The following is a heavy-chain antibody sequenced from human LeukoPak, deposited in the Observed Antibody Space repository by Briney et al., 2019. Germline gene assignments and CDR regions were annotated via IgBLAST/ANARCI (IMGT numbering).Heavy chain of an antibody. V-gene: IGHV1-24*01. Sequence: GASVKVSCKVSGDILTELSIQWVRQAPGKGLECMGGFDPEQSTMIYAQRLQGRVTMTEDTSTDTAYMELGSLTSEDTGIYYCATRSGDFWSGYVNWGQGTLVTVSS. D-gene: IGHD3-3*01. CDR1: GDILTELS. CDR2: FDPEQSTM. CDR3: ATRSGDFWSGYVN. J-gene: IGHJ4*02.